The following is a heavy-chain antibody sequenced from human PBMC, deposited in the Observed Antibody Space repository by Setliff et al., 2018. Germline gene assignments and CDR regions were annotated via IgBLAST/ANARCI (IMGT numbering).Heavy chain of an antibody. CDR3: ARRETYYNFWSGYYAY. D-gene: IGHD3-3*01. CDR2: IYYSGST. CDR1: GGSISSSSYY. Sequence: PETLSLTCTVSGGSISSSSYYWGWIRQPPGKGLEWIGSIYYSGSTYYNPSLKSRVTISVDTSKNQFSLKLSSVTAADTAVYYCARRETYYNFWSGYYAYWGQGTLVTVSS. V-gene: IGHV4-39*07. J-gene: IGHJ4*02.